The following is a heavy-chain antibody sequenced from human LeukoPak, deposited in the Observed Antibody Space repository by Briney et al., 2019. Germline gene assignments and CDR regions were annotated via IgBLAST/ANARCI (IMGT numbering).Heavy chain of an antibody. D-gene: IGHD2-15*01. Sequence: GGSLRLSCAASGFTVSSNYMSWVRQAPGKGLEWVSVIYSGGSTYYADSVKGRFTISRDNSKNTLYLQMNSLRAEDTAVYYCAREDEGYCSGGSCYFDYWGQGTLVTVSS. CDR3: AREDEGYCSGGSCYFDY. J-gene: IGHJ4*02. V-gene: IGHV3-53*01. CDR2: IYSGGST. CDR1: GFTVSSNY.